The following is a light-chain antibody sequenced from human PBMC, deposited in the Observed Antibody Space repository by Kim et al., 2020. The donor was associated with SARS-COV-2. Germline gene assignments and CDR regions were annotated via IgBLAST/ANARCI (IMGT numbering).Light chain of an antibody. CDR1: SSDVGGYNY. V-gene: IGLV2-14*04. Sequence: QSITYSCTGSSSDVGGYNYFSWYQQHPGKAPKVMIYDVRNRPSGVSDRFSGSKSGNTASLTISGLQAEDEADYYCSSYTSSSTNYVFGTGTKVTVL. CDR3: SSYTSSSTNYV. CDR2: DVR. J-gene: IGLJ1*01.